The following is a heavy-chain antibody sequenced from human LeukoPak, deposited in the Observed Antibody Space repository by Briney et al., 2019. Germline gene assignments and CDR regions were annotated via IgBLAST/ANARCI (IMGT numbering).Heavy chain of an antibody. J-gene: IGHJ5*02. CDR2: MNPNSGHT. Sequence: AASVKVSCKASGYTFTSYDINWVRQATGQGHEWMGWMNPNSGHTGYAQQFQGRVTMTRNTSISTAYMELSSLRSEDTAVYYCARGRWFDPWGQGTLVTVSS. V-gene: IGHV1-8*01. CDR3: ARGRWFDP. CDR1: GYTFTSYD.